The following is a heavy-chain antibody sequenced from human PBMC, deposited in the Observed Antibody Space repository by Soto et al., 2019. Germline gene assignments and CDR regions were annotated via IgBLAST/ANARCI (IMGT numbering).Heavy chain of an antibody. J-gene: IGHJ5*02. Sequence: QLQLHESGPRLVKPSETLSLTCTVSGGSVSSPGFHWGWIRQPPGKGLQWVGTISYSETTYSNPSLKRRVTISVDTSKNQFSLKLSSVTAADTAVYYCARHSSPYSYSDWFDPWGQGTVVTVSS. V-gene: IGHV4-39*01. CDR3: ARHSSPYSYSDWFDP. CDR2: ISYSETT. CDR1: GGSVSSPGFH. D-gene: IGHD1-26*01.